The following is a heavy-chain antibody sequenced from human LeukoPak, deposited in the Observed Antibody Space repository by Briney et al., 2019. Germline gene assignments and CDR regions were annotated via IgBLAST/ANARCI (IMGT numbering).Heavy chain of an antibody. V-gene: IGHV1-2*02. CDR1: GYTFTGYY. CDR2: INPNSGGT. Sequence: ASVKVSCKASGYTFTGYYMHWVRQAPGQELEWMGWINPNSGGTNYAQKFQGRVTMTRDTSISTAYMELSRLRSDDTAVYYCARDPVHAPKYYDFWSGYRYYYYMDVWGKGTTVTVSS. CDR3: ARDPVHAPKYYDFWSGYRYYYYMDV. D-gene: IGHD3-3*01. J-gene: IGHJ6*03.